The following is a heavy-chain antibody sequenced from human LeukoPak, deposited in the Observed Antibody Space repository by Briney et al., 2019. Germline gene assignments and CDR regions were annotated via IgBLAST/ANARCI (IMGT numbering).Heavy chain of an antibody. V-gene: IGHV3-23*01. D-gene: IGHD3-3*01. CDR1: GFTFSSYA. J-gene: IGHJ4*02. Sequence: GGSLRLSCAASGFTFSSYAMSWVRQAPGKGLEWVSAISGSGGSTYYADSVKGRFTISRDNSKNTLYLQMNSLRAEDTAVYYCAKDYPYDFWSGYHTTAFDYWGQGTLVTVSS. CDR3: AKDYPYDFWSGYHTTAFDY. CDR2: ISGSGGST.